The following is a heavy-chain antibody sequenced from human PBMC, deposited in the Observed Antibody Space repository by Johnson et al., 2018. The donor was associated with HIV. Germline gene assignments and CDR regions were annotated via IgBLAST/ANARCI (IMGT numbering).Heavy chain of an antibody. V-gene: IGHV3-11*04. Sequence: QVQLVESGGDLIKPGGSLRLSCAVSNFTFKDFYMSWIRQAPGKGLEWLSYISGSGFDKYYADSVKGRFTISSDNAKNSLYLQMNSLRAEATDVYYCASFRGGGCWYAMGAFDIGGQGTMVTVSS. CDR2: ISGSGFDK. J-gene: IGHJ3*02. D-gene: IGHD6-13*01. CDR1: NFTFKDFY. CDR3: ASFRGGGCWYAMGAFDI.